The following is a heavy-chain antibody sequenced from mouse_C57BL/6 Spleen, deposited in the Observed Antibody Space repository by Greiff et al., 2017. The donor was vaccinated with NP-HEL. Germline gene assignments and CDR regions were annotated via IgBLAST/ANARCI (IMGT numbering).Heavy chain of an antibody. V-gene: IGHV1-78*01. Sequence: QVQLKESDAELVKPGASVKISCKVSGYTFTDHTIHWMKQRPEQGLEWIGYIYPRDGSTKYNEKFKGKATLTADKSSSTAYMQLNSLTSADSAVYFGAAGYYYADYAMDYWGQGTSVTVSS. CDR3: AAGYYYADYAMDY. CDR1: GYTFTDHT. J-gene: IGHJ4*01. D-gene: IGHD1-1*01. CDR2: IYPRDGST.